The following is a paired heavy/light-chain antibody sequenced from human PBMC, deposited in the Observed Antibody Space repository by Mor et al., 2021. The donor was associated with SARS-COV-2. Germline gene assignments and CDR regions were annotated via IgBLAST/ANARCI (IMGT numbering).Heavy chain of an antibody. CDR2: IFYSGST. D-gene: IGHD2-15*01. J-gene: IGHJ5*02. V-gene: IGHV4-39*01. CDR1: GGSINSNNYY. Sequence: QLQLQESGPGLVKPSETLSLTCTVSGGSINSNNYYWGWIRQPPGKGLEWIGSIFYSGSTYYNPSLKSRVTISVDTSKNQFSLKLSSVTAADTAVYYCASTLLTRGYCSGGRCQKSGNCFDPWGQGTLVTVSS. CDR3: ASTLLTRGYCSGGRCQKSGNCFDP.
Light chain of an antibody. V-gene: IGLV3-10*01. J-gene: IGLJ3*02. CDR2: EDS. CDR3: YSTDNSGNLWV. Sequence: SYELTQPPSVSVSPGQTARITCSGDALPKKYAFWYQQRSGQAPVLVIYEDSKRPSGIPERFSGFSSGTMATLTISGAQVEDEADYYCYSTDNSGNLWVFGGGTKVTVL. CDR1: ALPKKY.